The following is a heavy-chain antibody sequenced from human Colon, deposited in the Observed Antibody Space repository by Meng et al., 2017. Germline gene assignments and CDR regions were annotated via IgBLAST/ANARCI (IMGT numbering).Heavy chain of an antibody. CDR2: ISSRGSAI. CDR3: AREHLPFGWVDP. Sequence: GESLKISCTASGFAFSDFYMSWIRQAPGKGLEWISYISSRGSAIYYADSVKGRFTISRDNAKNSLYLQMNSLRADDTALYYCAREHLPFGWVDPWGQGTQVTVSS. J-gene: IGHJ5*02. V-gene: IGHV3-11*01. CDR1: GFAFSDFY. D-gene: IGHD3-16*01.